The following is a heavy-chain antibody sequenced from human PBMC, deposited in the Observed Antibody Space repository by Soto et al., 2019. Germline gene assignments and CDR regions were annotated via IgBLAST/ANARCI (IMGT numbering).Heavy chain of an antibody. CDR3: AREAPYFDFWGGQSTVFDH. Sequence: GGSLRLSCTVSGFTFSDFDMSWIRQAPGKGLEWISYISDSGSAIYYADSMKGRFTISRDNAKNSLFLQMNSLRAEDTAVYYCAREAPYFDFWGGQSTVFDHWGQGTLGTVSS. J-gene: IGHJ5*02. CDR1: GFTFSDFD. CDR2: ISDSGSAI. D-gene: IGHD3-3*01. V-gene: IGHV3-11*01.